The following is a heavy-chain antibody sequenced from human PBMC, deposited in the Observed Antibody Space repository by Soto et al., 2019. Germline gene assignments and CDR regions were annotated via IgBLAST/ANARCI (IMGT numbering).Heavy chain of an antibody. J-gene: IGHJ4*02. V-gene: IGHV4-39*01. D-gene: IGHD2-2*02. CDR2: LYYSGST. CDR3: AVQTEGQYCSSSSCYKGYYFDY. CDR1: GGSISSSSYY. Sequence: QLQLHESGPGLEKPSETLSLTCTVSGGSISSSSYYWGWIRQPPGKGLEWIGSLYYSGSTYYNPSLKSRVTISVDTSNNQFSLKLGSVTAADTAVYYCAVQTEGQYCSSSSCYKGYYFDYWGQGTLVTVSS.